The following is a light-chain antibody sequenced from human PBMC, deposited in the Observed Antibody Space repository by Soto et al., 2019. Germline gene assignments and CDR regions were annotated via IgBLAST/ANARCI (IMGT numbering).Light chain of an antibody. CDR2: GNT. J-gene: IGLJ3*02. CDR3: QSYDSSLSGPWV. Sequence: QSVLTQPPSVSGAPGQRVTISCTGSISNIGAGYGVHWYQQLPGTAPKLLIYGNTNRPSGVPDRFSGSKSGTSASLAITGLQAEDEADYYCQSYDSSLSGPWVFGGGTKLIVL. CDR1: ISNIGAGYG. V-gene: IGLV1-40*01.